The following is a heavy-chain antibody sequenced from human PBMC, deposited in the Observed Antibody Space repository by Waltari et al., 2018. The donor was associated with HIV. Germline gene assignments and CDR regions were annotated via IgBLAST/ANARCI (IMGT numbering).Heavy chain of an antibody. V-gene: IGHV3-15*01. CDR3: TTSYDSSGFLDY. CDR2: IKSKTDGGTT. D-gene: IGHD3-22*01. CDR1: GFTFSNAW. Sequence: EVQLVESGGGLVKPGGSLRLSCAASGFTFSNAWMSWVRQAPGKGLEWVGRIKSKTDGGTTDYAAPVKGRFTISRDDSKNTLYLQMNSLKTEDTAVYYCTTSYDSSGFLDYWGQGTLVTVSS. J-gene: IGHJ4*02.